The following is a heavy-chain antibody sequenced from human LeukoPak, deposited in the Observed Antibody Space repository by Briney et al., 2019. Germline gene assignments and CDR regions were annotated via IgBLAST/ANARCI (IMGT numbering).Heavy chain of an antibody. CDR2: IWHDGDTK. CDR1: GFTFNNYG. Sequence: PGGSLRLSCEASGFTFNNYGMHWVSQAPGKGLEWVAVIWHDGDTKFYADSVKGRFTISRDKSKNTLYLEMNSLRAEDTAVYYCVKDSTTRASNLPDYWGQGTLVTVSS. D-gene: IGHD1/OR15-1a*01. V-gene: IGHV3-33*03. CDR3: VKDSTTRASNLPDY. J-gene: IGHJ4*02.